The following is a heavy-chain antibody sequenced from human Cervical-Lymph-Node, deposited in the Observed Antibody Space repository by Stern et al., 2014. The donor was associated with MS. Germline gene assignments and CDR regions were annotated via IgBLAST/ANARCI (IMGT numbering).Heavy chain of an antibody. Sequence: VQLVQSGGGVVQPGTSLRLSCTASGFSFSAYGIHWVRQAPGKALEWVAVISYDVAHKYYADSTKGPVTFSKDNSQDTPILPYNSQRSDDTAVYYCAKDLGGNAFDYWGQGTLVTVSS. V-gene: IGHV3-30*18. CDR2: ISYDVAHK. CDR3: AKDLGGNAFDY. J-gene: IGHJ4*02. D-gene: IGHD4-23*01. CDR1: GFSFSAYG.